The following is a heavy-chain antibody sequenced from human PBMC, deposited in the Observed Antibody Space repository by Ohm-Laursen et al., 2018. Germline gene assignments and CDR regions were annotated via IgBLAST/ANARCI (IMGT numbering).Heavy chain of an antibody. V-gene: IGHV1-18*04. CDR3: ARTSRYKADAFDI. J-gene: IGHJ3*02. Sequence: ASVKVSCKTSGYPFSSYGISWVRQAPGQGLQWMAWISGYNGNTNFARNLQGRVTVTTDTSTSTAFMEVKSLRSDDTAVYYCARTSRYKADAFDIWGQGTMVTVSS. D-gene: IGHD5-24*01. CDR2: ISGYNGNT. CDR1: GYPFSSYG.